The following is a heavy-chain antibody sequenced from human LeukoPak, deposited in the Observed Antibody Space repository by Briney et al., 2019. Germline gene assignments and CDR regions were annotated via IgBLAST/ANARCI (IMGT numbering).Heavy chain of an antibody. J-gene: IGHJ4*02. Sequence: ASVKVSCKASGYTFTTYGITWMRLAPGQGLERVGWINTQRDNDVVYVEKFEGRVTLTVDTSTSTAYLDLGSLRSDDTAVYYCAREYSSSGIDYWGQGTLVTVSS. V-gene: IGHV1-18*01. CDR3: AREYSSSGIDY. CDR1: GYTFTTYG. D-gene: IGHD6-6*01. CDR2: INTQRDNDV.